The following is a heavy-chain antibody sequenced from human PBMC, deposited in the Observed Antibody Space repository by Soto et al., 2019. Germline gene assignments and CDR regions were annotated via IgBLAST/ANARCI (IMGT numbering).Heavy chain of an antibody. J-gene: IGHJ6*02. CDR1: GYSFTSYW. V-gene: IGHV5-10-1*01. D-gene: IGHD1-26*01. CDR2: IDPSDSYT. CDR3: ARRKTLIVDYYYGMAV. Sequence: PGESLKISCKGSGYSFTSYWISWVRQMPGKGLEWMGRIDPSDSYTNYSPSFQGHVTIPADKSISTAYLQWSSLKASDTAMYYCARRKTLIVDYYYGMAVWGQGTTVTVSS.